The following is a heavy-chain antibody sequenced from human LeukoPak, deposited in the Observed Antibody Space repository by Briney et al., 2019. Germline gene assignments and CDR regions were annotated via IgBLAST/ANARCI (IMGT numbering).Heavy chain of an antibody. D-gene: IGHD2-15*01. CDR1: GYTFTSYY. V-gene: IGHV1-18*04. Sequence: ASVKVSCKASGYTFTSYYMHWVRQAPGQGLECMGWISGYTGDTKYAQIFQGRFTVTTDTSTSTAYMELRSLTYDDTAVYYCARAGYCGDGGCRGGSAFDVWGQGTMATVSS. CDR3: ARAGYCGDGGCRGGSAFDV. J-gene: IGHJ3*01. CDR2: ISGYTGDT.